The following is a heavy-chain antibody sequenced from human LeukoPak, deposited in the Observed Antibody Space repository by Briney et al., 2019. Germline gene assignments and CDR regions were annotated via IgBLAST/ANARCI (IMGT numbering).Heavy chain of an antibody. J-gene: IGHJ5*02. CDR2: SYYRSKWFN. D-gene: IGHD3-16*01. CDR1: GDSVSSNSAV. Sequence: SQTLSLTCAISGDSVSSNSAVWNWIRQSPSRGLEWLGRSYYRSKWFNDYAVSVKSRIIIGPDTSKNQFSLQLNSVTPEDTAVYYCARALGKNWFDLWGQGTLVTVSS. V-gene: IGHV6-1*01. CDR3: ARALGKNWFDL.